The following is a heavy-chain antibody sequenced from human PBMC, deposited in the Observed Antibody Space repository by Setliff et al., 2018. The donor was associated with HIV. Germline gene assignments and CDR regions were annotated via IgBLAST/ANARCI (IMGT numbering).Heavy chain of an antibody. CDR3: ARGGRDFYDSSGYYWNY. J-gene: IGHJ4*02. V-gene: IGHV4-30-4*08. Sequence: PSETLSLTCTVSGGSISSGDYYWTWIRQPPGKGLEWIGYIYYSGNTFYNPSLKSRLTISIDTSKNQFSLKLSSVTAADTAVYYCARGGRDFYDSSGYYWNYWGQGTLGTVS. CDR2: IYYSGNT. CDR1: GGSISSGDYY. D-gene: IGHD3-22*01.